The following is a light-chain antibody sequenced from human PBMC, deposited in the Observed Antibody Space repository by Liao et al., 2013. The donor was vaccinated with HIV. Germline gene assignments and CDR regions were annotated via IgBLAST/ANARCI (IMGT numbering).Light chain of an antibody. V-gene: IGLV3-1*01. J-gene: IGLJ2*01. CDR1: NLGDKH. Sequence: SYDLTQPPSVSVSPGQTATISCSGQNLGDKHASWYQQKPGQSPVLVIYEDEKRPSGIPERFSGSNSGNTATLTISGTQPVDEADYYCQAWDSTTVIFGGGTEADRP. CDR2: EDE. CDR3: QAWDSTTVI.